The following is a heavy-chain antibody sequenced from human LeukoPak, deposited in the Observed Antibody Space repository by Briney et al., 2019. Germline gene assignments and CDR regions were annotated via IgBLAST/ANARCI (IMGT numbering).Heavy chain of an antibody. J-gene: IGHJ3*02. Sequence: GGSLRLSCVGSGFTFSDYAIHWVRQAPGKGLEWVAVSAHDEVGKQFADSVKGRFTLSRDNSRDSVHLQMNSLRAEDTAVYYCAKAYYGSGSYASDAFDIWGQGTMVTVSS. CDR3: AKAYYGSGSYASDAFDI. V-gene: IGHV3-30*18. CDR1: GFTFSDYA. CDR2: SAHDEVGK. D-gene: IGHD3-10*01.